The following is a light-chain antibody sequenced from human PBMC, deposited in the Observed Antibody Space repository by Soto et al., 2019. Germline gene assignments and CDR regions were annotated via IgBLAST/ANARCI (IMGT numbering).Light chain of an antibody. CDR1: SGDIGSYNR. V-gene: IGLV2-14*01. Sequence: QSVLTQPASVSGSPGQSITISCTGTSGDIGSYNRVSWYQHHPGKAPKLIIYEATDRPSGVSNRFSGSKSGNTASLTISGLQAEDEAEYYCSSYTNINTRACVFGTGTKVTVL. CDR3: SSYTNINTRACV. J-gene: IGLJ1*01. CDR2: EAT.